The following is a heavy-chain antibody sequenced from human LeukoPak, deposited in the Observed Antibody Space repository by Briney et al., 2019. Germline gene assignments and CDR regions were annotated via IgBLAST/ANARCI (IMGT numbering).Heavy chain of an antibody. V-gene: IGHV3-23*01. CDR2: ISGSGGST. J-gene: IGHJ4*02. Sequence: PGGSLRLSCAASGFTFSSYAMSWVRQAPGKGLEWVSAISGSGGSTYYADSVKGRFTISRDNSKNTLYLQVNSLRAEDTAVYYCARLEDYYDSSGSIDYWGQGTLVTVSS. CDR1: GFTFSSYA. D-gene: IGHD3-22*01. CDR3: ARLEDYYDSSGSIDY.